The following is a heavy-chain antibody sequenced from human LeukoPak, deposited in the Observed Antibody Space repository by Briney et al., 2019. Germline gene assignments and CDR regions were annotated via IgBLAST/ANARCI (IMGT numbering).Heavy chain of an antibody. D-gene: IGHD3-3*01. V-gene: IGHV3-23*01. CDR2: ISGSGGRT. CDR3: ARPGDRSITIFGVAPDYYMDV. CDR1: TLTSSSNA. Sequence: PGGSLRLSCAVSTLTSSSNATRWDSPPQKEWMGWDSAISGSGGRTYYADSVKGRLTISRDNSKNTLCLQMNSLRDKDPSVYYYARPGDRSITIFGVAPDYYMDVWGKGTTVTVSS. J-gene: IGHJ6*03.